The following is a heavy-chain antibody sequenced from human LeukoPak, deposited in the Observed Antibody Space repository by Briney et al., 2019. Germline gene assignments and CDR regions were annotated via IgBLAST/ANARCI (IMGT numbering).Heavy chain of an antibody. D-gene: IGHD1-14*01. CDR3: ARDRGRNSFDY. Sequence: GGSLRLSCVSSGFTFTTYWMTWVRQAPGKGLEWVANIKQDGTEKYYVDSVRGRFTISRDNSKNSLYLQLTSLRAEDTALYYCARDRGRNSFDYWGQGTLVSVSS. CDR2: IKQDGTEK. V-gene: IGHV3-7*01. CDR1: GFTFTTYW. J-gene: IGHJ4*02.